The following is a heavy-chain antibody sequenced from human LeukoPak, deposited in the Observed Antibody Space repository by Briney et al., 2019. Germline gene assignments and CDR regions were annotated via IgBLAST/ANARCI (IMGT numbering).Heavy chain of an antibody. V-gene: IGHV3-74*01. J-gene: IGHJ6*03. D-gene: IGHD4-11*01. CDR2: INSDGSST. CDR3: ARETTVPTWVSYYYYYHMDV. Sequence: GGSLRLSCAASGFTFTYSTMNWVRQAPGKGLVWVSRINSDGSSTSYADSVKGRFTISRDNAKNTLYLQMNSLRAEDTAVYYCARETTVPTWVSYYYYYHMDVWGKGTTVTVSS. CDR1: GFTFTYST.